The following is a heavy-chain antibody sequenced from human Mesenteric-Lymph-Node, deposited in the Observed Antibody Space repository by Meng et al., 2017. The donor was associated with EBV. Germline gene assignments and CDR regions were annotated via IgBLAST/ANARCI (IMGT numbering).Heavy chain of an antibody. CDR3: VKDLAVAGT. V-gene: IGHV3-23*01. D-gene: IGHD6-19*01. Sequence: QVLGAGGGLVQRGGALRLSCAASEFTFSDYTMYWVRQAPGKGLEWVSHVSGSGGSTYYADSVNGRFTIYRDNSKNTLYLQMNSLGVGDTAVYYCVKDLAVAGTWGQGTLVTVSS. CDR1: EFTFSDYT. J-gene: IGHJ5*02. CDR2: VSGSGGST.